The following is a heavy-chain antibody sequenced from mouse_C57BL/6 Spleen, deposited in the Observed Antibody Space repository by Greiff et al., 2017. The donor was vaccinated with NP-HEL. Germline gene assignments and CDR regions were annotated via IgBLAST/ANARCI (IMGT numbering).Heavy chain of an antibody. V-gene: IGHV1-85*01. D-gene: IGHD2-3*01. CDR1: GYTFTSYD. CDR2: IYPRDGSN. J-gene: IGHJ2*01. CDR3: ARGYDGYYDYFDY. Sequence: QVQLQQSGPELVKPGASVKLSCKASGYTFTSYDINWVKQRPGQGLEWIGWIYPRDGSNKYNEKLKGKATLTVDTSSSTAYMGLHSLTSEDSAVYFCARGYDGYYDYFDYWGQGTTLIVSS.